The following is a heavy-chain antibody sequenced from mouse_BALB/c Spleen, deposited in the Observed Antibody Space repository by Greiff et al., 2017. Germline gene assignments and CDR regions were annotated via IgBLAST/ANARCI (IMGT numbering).Heavy chain of an antibody. CDR1: GYSITSDYA. Sequence: DVQLQESGPGLVKPSQSLSLTCTVTGYSITSDYAWNWIRQFPGNKLEWMGYISYSGSTSYNPSLKSRISITRDTSKNQFFLQLNSVTTEDTATYYCASWDAYWGQGTLVTVSA. J-gene: IGHJ3*01. CDR2: ISYSGST. D-gene: IGHD4-1*01. CDR3: ASWDAY. V-gene: IGHV3-2*02.